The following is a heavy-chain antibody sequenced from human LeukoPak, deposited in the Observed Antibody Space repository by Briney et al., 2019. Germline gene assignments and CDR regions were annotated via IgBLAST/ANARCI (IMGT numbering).Heavy chain of an antibody. CDR3: AGHGGMVYASIDY. CDR2: ISYGGSNK. D-gene: IGHD2-8*01. CDR1: GFTFSSYG. Sequence: TGGSLRLSCAASGFTFSSYGMHWVRQAPGKGLEWVAVISYGGSNKYYADSVKGRFTISRDNSKNTLYLQMNSLRAEDTAVYYCAGHGGMVYASIDYWGQGTLVTVSS. J-gene: IGHJ4*02. V-gene: IGHV3-30*03.